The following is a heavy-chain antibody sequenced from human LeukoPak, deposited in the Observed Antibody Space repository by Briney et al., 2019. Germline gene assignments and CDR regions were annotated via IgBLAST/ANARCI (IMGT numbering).Heavy chain of an antibody. D-gene: IGHD3-22*01. V-gene: IGHV3-23*01. CDR2: ISGSGGST. CDR1: GFTFSIYA. CDR3: AKDGYDSSGYYTTPFDY. J-gene: IGHJ4*02. Sequence: TGGSLRLSCAASGFTFSIYAMSWVRQAPGKGLEWVSDISGSGGSTYYADSVKGRFTISRDNSKNTLYLQMNSLRAEDTAVYYCAKDGYDSSGYYTTPFDYWGQGTLITVSS.